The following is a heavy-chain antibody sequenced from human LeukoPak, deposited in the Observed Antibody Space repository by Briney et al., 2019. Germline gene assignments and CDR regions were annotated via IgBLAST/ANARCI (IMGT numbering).Heavy chain of an antibody. CDR1: GGSISTSSYY. V-gene: IGHV3-23*01. CDR3: AKYGLSTRGYYFDY. J-gene: IGHJ4*02. Sequence: ETLSLTCTVSGGSISTSSYYWGWVRQTPGKGLEWVSSISGSGGSTYYADSVKGRFTISRDNSKNTLYLQMNSLRVEDTAVYYCAKYGLSTRGYYFDYWGQGTLVTVSS. CDR2: ISGSGGST. D-gene: IGHD4-11*01.